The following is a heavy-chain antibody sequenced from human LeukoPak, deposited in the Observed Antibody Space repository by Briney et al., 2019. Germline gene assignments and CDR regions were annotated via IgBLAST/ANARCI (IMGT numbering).Heavy chain of an antibody. V-gene: IGHV3-30*18. CDR1: GFTFSSYG. CDR2: ISYDGGNK. CDR3: AKDWAKWELLTFDY. Sequence: GGSLRLSCAASGFTFSSYGMHWVRQAPGKGLEWVAVISYDGGNKYYADSVKGRFTISRDNSKNTLYLQMNSLRAEDTAVYYCAKDWAKWELLTFDYWGQGTLVTVSS. D-gene: IGHD1-26*01. J-gene: IGHJ4*02.